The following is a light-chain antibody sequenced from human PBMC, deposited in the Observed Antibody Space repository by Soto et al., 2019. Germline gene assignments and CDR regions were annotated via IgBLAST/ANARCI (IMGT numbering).Light chain of an antibody. J-gene: IGKJ2*01. V-gene: IGKV3-11*01. Sequence: EIVLTQSPATLSLSPGERATLSCRASQSVSSYLAWYQQKPGQAPRLLIYDASNRATGIPARFSGSGSGTDFTLTISRLEPEDFAVYYCQDFGSLPYTFGQGTKLESK. CDR3: QDFGSLPYT. CDR1: QSVSSY. CDR2: DAS.